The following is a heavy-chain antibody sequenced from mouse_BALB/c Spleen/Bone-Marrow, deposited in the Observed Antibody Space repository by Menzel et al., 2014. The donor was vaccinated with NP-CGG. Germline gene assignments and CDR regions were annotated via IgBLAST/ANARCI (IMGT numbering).Heavy chain of an antibody. CDR3: ARVAYYNVYFDY. D-gene: IGHD2-12*01. J-gene: IGHJ2*01. CDR2: INSNGGST. Sequence: EVQLQESGGGLVQPGGSLKLSCAASGFTFGNYAMSWVRQTPDKRLELVATINSNGGSTYYPDSVKGRFTISRGNARNTLYLQMSSLKSEDTAMYYCARVAYYNVYFDYWGQGTTLTVSS. V-gene: IGHV5-6-3*01. CDR1: GFTFGNYA.